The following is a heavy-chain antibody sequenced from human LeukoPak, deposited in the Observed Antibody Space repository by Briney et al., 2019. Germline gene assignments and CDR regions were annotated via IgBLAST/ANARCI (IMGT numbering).Heavy chain of an antibody. CDR3: ARDDGFSCYSY. CDR1: GFTFSSYW. J-gene: IGHJ4*02. V-gene: IGHV3-7*01. D-gene: IGHD3-10*01. Sequence: GGSLRLSCAASGFTFSSYWMSWVRQAPGKGLEWVANMNLDGSDEYYVDSVKGRFTISRDNAKNSLYLQMNSLTVEDTAVYYCARDDGFSCYSYWGQGTLVTVSS. CDR2: MNLDGSDE.